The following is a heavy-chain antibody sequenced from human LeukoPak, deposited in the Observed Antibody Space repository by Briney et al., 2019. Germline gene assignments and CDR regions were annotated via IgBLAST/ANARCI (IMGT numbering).Heavy chain of an antibody. J-gene: IGHJ5*02. Sequence: GGSLRLSCAASGFTFSSYGMHWVRQAPGKGLERVSVISYDGTNKYYEDSVEGRFTISRDNSKNSLYLHMNSLTAEDTAVYYCAKEAFDRDWFDPWGQGTLVTVSS. V-gene: IGHV3-30*18. CDR3: AKEAFDRDWFDP. D-gene: IGHD3-3*02. CDR2: ISYDGTNK. CDR1: GFTFSSYG.